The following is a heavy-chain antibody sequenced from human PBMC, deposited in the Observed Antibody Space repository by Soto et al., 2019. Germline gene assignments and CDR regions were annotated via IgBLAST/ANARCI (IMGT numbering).Heavy chain of an antibody. Sequence: QVQLVQSGAEVKKPGSSVKVSCKASGGTFSSYAISWVRQAPGQGLEWMGGIIPIFGTANYAQKCQGRVTITADESTSTANMELSSLRSEDTAGYYCARGDSSGSHFDYWGQGTLVTVSS. J-gene: IGHJ4*02. D-gene: IGHD3-22*01. CDR1: GGTFSSYA. CDR3: ARGDSSGSHFDY. CDR2: IIPIFGTA. V-gene: IGHV1-69*01.